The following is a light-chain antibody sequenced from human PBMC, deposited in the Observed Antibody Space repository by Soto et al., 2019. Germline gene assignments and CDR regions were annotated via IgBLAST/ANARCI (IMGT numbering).Light chain of an antibody. CDR1: QSVSSN. Sequence: ETVMTQSPATLSVSPGERATLSCRASQSVSSNLAWYQQKPGQAPRLLIYGASTRATGIPARFSGSGSGTEFTLTISSLQSEDSAVYYCQQYNNWPPLTFGGGTKVEIK. V-gene: IGKV3-15*01. J-gene: IGKJ4*01. CDR3: QQYNNWPPLT. CDR2: GAS.